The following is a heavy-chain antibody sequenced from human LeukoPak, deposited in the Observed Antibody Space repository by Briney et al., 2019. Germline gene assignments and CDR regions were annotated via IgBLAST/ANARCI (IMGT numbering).Heavy chain of an antibody. CDR1: GGSISSGGYY. D-gene: IGHD3-22*01. Sequence: SETLSLTCTVSGGSISSGGYYWRWIRQHPGKGLEWIGYIYYSGSTYYNPSLKSRVTISVDTSKNQFSLKLSSVTAADTAVYYCARESAMIVVAGDAFDIWGQGTMVTVSS. J-gene: IGHJ3*02. CDR3: ARESAMIVVAGDAFDI. V-gene: IGHV4-31*03. CDR2: IYYSGST.